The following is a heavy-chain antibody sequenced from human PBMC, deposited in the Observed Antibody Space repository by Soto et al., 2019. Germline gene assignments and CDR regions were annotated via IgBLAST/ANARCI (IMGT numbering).Heavy chain of an antibody. Sequence: QVQLVESGGGVVQPGRSLRLSCAASGFTFSSYGMHWVRQAPGKGLEWVAVIWYDGSNKYYADSVKGRFTISRDNSKNTLYPQMNSLRAEDTAVYYCARAGYDWGYLGYWGQGTLVTVSS. CDR1: GFTFSSYG. CDR2: IWYDGSNK. CDR3: ARAGYDWGYLGY. V-gene: IGHV3-33*01. J-gene: IGHJ4*02. D-gene: IGHD5-12*01.